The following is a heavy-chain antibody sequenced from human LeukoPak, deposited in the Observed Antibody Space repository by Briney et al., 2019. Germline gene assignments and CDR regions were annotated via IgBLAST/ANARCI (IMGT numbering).Heavy chain of an antibody. J-gene: IGHJ2*01. CDR3: ARPQYDYVWGSYRPRDWYFDL. V-gene: IGHV4-39*01. CDR2: IYYSGST. D-gene: IGHD3-16*02. Sequence: PSETLSLTCTVSGDSISSSNYYWGWIRQPPGKGLEWIGTIYYSGSTYYNPSLKSRVTISVDTSKNQFSLKLSSVTAADTAVYYCARPQYDYVWGSYRPRDWYFDLWGRGTLVTVSS. CDR1: GDSISSSNYY.